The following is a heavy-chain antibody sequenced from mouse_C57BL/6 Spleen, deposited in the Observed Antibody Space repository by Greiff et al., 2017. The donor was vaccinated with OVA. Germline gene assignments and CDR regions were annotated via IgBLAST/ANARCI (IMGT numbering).Heavy chain of an antibody. CDR2: IDPSDSYT. Sequence: QVHVKQSGAELVKPGASVKLSCKASGYTFTSYWMQWVKQRPGQGLEWIGEIDPSDSYTNYNQKFKGKATLTVDTSSSTAYMQLSSLTSEDSAVYYCARKGFITTVVNFDYWGQGTTLTVSS. J-gene: IGHJ2*01. V-gene: IGHV1-50*01. CDR1: GYTFTSYW. D-gene: IGHD1-1*01. CDR3: ARKGFITTVVNFDY.